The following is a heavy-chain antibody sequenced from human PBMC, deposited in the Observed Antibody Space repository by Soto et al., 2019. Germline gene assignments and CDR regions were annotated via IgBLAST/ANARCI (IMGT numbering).Heavy chain of an antibody. CDR3: AKARFLATPRWFDP. V-gene: IGHV3-23*01. CDR2: ISGSGGST. CDR1: GFTFSSYA. D-gene: IGHD3-3*01. Sequence: HPGGSLRLSCAASGFTFSSYAMSWVRQAPGKGLEWVSAISGSGGSTYYADSVKGRFTISRDNSKNMLYLQMNSLRAEDTAVYYCAKARFLATPRWFDPWGQGTLVTVSS. J-gene: IGHJ5*02.